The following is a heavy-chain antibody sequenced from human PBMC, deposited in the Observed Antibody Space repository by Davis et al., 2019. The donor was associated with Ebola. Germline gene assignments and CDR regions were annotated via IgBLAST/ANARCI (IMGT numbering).Heavy chain of an antibody. CDR3: ARGGVVVVAATPYYYYYYGMDV. V-gene: IGHV1-3*01. CDR1: GYTFTSYA. Sequence: ASVKVSCKASGYTFTSYAMHWVRQAPGQRLEWMGWINAGNGNTKYSQKFQGRVTITRDTSASTAYMELSSLRSEDTAVYYCARGGVVVVAATPYYYYYYGMDVWGQGTTVTVSS. D-gene: IGHD2-15*01. J-gene: IGHJ6*02. CDR2: INAGNGNT.